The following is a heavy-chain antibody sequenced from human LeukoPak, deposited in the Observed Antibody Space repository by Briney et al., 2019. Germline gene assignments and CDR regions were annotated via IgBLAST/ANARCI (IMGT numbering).Heavy chain of an antibody. CDR3: AKVDVGVLTGYYFDY. J-gene: IGHJ4*02. Sequence: PGGSLRLSRAASGFTFDDYAMHWVRQAPGKGLEWVSGISWNSGSIGYADSVKGRFTISRDNAKNSLYLQMNSLRAEDTALYYCAKVDVGVLTGYYFDYWGQGTLVTVSS. CDR2: ISWNSGSI. V-gene: IGHV3-9*01. D-gene: IGHD3-9*01. CDR1: GFTFDDYA.